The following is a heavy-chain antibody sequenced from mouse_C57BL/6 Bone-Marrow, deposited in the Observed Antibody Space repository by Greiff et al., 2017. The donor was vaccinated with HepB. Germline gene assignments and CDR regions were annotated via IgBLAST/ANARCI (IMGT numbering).Heavy chain of an antibody. CDR3: ARGPITPVVAWYFDV. CDR2: INYDGSST. Sequence: EVQLVESGGLVQPGSSMKLSCTASGFTFSDYYMAWVRQVPEKGLEWVANINYDGSSTYYLDSLKSRFIISRDNAKNILYLQMSSLKSEDTATYYCARGPITPVVAWYFDVWGTGTTVTVSS. D-gene: IGHD1-1*01. J-gene: IGHJ1*03. V-gene: IGHV5-16*01. CDR1: GFTFSDYY.